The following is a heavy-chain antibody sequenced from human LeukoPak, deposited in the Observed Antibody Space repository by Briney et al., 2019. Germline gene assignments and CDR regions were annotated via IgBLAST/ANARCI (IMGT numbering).Heavy chain of an antibody. CDR3: ARDGFGGGYSYPLYGMDV. Sequence: NPSETLSLTCTVSGASISSYYWSWIRQPPGKGLEWIGTVYYSGSTNYNPSLKSRVSISLDTSKSQFSLILNSVSASDTAVYYCARDGFGGGYSYPLYGMDVWGQGTTVTVSS. D-gene: IGHD5-18*01. V-gene: IGHV4-59*01. J-gene: IGHJ6*02. CDR2: VYYSGST. CDR1: GASISSYY.